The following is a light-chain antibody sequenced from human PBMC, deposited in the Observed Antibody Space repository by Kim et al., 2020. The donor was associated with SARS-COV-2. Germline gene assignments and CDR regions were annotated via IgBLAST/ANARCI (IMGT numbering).Light chain of an antibody. Sequence: DIQMTQSPSSLSASIGDRVTITCQASQDINNFLNWYQQKPGKAPKLLIYDASKLAAGVPSRFSGSGSGTEFTFTISSLQPDDFAMYFCQQYDDLPITFAQGTRLEIK. CDR1: QDINNF. J-gene: IGKJ5*01. CDR3: QQYDDLPIT. CDR2: DAS. V-gene: IGKV1-33*01.